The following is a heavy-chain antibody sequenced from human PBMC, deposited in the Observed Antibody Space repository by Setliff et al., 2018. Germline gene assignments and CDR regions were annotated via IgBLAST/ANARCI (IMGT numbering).Heavy chain of an antibody. CDR2: ITVSGHST. J-gene: IGHJ4*02. CDR1: ASTFNKYA. D-gene: IGHD5-18*01. CDR3: AKFVGYTYGYDY. V-gene: IGHV3-23*01. Sequence: PGGSLRLSCAASASTFNKYAVTWLRQAPGKGLEWVSSITVSGHSTYADSVKGRFSISRDNSKKTLYLQMNSLRAEDTALYYCAKFVGYTYGYDYWGRGTLVTVSS.